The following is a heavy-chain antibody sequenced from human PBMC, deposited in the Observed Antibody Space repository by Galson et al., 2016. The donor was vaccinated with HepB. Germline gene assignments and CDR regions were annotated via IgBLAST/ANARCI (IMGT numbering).Heavy chain of an antibody. CDR2: ISGSGAAT. Sequence: SLRLSCAASGFTFNTYATTWVRQAPGKGLEWVSCISGSGAATYYAESVKGRFIISRDNSKNTLYLQMNSLRAEDTAVYYCAKEKGEDSFDSSGYHGFDYWGQGTLVTVSS. D-gene: IGHD3-22*01. CDR1: GFTFNTYA. V-gene: IGHV3-23*01. J-gene: IGHJ4*02. CDR3: AKEKGEDSFDSSGYHGFDY.